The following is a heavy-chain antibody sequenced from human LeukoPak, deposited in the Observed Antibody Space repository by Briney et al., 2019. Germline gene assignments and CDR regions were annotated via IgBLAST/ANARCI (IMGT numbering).Heavy chain of an antibody. J-gene: IGHJ4*02. CDR1: GGTFSSYA. V-gene: IGHV1-69*05. CDR2: IIPIFGTA. Sequence: VASVKVSCKASGGTFSSYAISWVRQAPGQGLEWMGRIIPIFGTANYAQKYQGRVTITTDESMSTAYMELSSLRSEDTAVYYCARGNTAMAPIDYWGQGTLVTVSS. D-gene: IGHD5-18*01. CDR3: ARGNTAMAPIDY.